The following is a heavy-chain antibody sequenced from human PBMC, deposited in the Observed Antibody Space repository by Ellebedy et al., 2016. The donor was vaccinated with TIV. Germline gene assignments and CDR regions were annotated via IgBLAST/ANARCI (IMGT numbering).Heavy chain of an antibody. CDR2: INQDGSEQ. CDR1: GFSFRSYW. CDR3: ATDGSYGDYRSPTHAFVM. V-gene: IGHV3-7*01. Sequence: GGSLRLSCGTSGFSFRSYWMTWVRQAPGKGLEWVANINQDGSEQYYVDSVQGRFTISRDNARNSLNLQMNSVRAEDAAVYYSATDGSYGDYRSPTHAFVMWGQGTMVIVSS. D-gene: IGHD4-17*01. J-gene: IGHJ3*02.